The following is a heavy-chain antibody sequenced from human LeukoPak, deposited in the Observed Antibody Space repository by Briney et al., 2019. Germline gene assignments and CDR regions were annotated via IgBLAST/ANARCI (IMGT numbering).Heavy chain of an antibody. CDR3: VKDLGSAITSALALDV. Sequence: GGSLRLSCAASGFTFSTYSMNWVRQAPGKGLEWVSSISTSSNYIYYADSVKGRFTISRDNRKNLLHLQMDSLRPDDSAVYYCVKDLGSAITSALALDVWGQGTTVTVSS. J-gene: IGHJ6*02. CDR1: GFTFSTYS. V-gene: IGHV3-21*04. CDR2: ISTSSNYI. D-gene: IGHD2-15*01.